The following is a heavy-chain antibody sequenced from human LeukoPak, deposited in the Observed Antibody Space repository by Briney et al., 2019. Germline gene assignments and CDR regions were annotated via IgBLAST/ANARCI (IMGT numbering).Heavy chain of an antibody. CDR3: ARVALDSSSDLDY. Sequence: ASLKVSCTASGYTFTSYGISWVRHAPGQGLEWMGCISAYNGNTNYAQKLQGRVTMTTDTSTSTAYMELRSLRSDDTAVYYCARVALDSSSDLDYWGQGTLVTVSS. V-gene: IGHV1-18*01. CDR2: ISAYNGNT. CDR1: GYTFTSYG. D-gene: IGHD6-6*01. J-gene: IGHJ4*02.